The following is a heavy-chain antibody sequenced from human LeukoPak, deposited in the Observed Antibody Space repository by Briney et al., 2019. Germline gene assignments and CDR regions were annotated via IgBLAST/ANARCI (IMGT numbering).Heavy chain of an antibody. CDR3: ARAPIDFWSGYYVYYFDY. Sequence: GGSLRLSCAASGFTFSDYYMSWIRQAPGKWLEWVSYISSSGSTIYYADSVKGRFTISRDNAKNSLYLQMNSLRAEDTAVYYCARAPIDFWSGYYVYYFDYWGQGTLVTVSS. CDR2: ISSSGSTI. CDR1: GFTFSDYY. V-gene: IGHV3-11*04. D-gene: IGHD3-3*01. J-gene: IGHJ4*02.